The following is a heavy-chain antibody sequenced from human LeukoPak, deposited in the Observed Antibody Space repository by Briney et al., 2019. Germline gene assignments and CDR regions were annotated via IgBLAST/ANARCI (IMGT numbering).Heavy chain of an antibody. V-gene: IGHV4-34*01. Sequence: SETLSLTCAVYGGSFSGYYWSWIRQPPGKGLEWIGEINHSGSTNYNPSLKSRVTISVDTSKNQFSLKLSSVTAADTAVYYCARGWQWLARHFDYWGQGTLVTVSS. J-gene: IGHJ4*02. CDR1: GGSFSGYY. CDR3: ARGWQWLARHFDY. D-gene: IGHD6-19*01. CDR2: INHSGST.